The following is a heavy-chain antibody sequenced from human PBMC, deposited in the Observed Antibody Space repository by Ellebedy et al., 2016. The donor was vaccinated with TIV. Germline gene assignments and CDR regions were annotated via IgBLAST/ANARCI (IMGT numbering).Heavy chain of an antibody. Sequence: GESLKISXAASGFTFSSYAMHWVRQAPGKGLEWVAVISYDGSNKYYADSVKGRFTISRDNSKNTLYLQMNSLRAEDTAVYYCAKAGYCSSTSCYTGYYYYYYMDVWGKGTTVTVSS. CDR1: GFTFSSYA. CDR2: ISYDGSNK. J-gene: IGHJ6*03. D-gene: IGHD2-2*02. CDR3: AKAGYCSSTSCYTGYYYYYYMDV. V-gene: IGHV3-30-3*01.